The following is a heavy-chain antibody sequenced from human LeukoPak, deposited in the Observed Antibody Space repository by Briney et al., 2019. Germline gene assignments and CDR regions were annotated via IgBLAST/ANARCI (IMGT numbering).Heavy chain of an antibody. D-gene: IGHD1-1*01. J-gene: IGHJ4*02. V-gene: IGHV3-53*01. CDR2: SYSGGDT. Sequence: PGGSLRLSCAASGFTVSRNYMSWVRQAPGKGLEWVSVSYSGGDTYYPDSAKGRFTVSRDNPKNTVYLQMNSLRAEDMAVYFCARSPVLDRNDWSFADWGQGTLVTVSS. CDR3: ARSPVLDRNDWSFAD. CDR1: GFTVSRNY.